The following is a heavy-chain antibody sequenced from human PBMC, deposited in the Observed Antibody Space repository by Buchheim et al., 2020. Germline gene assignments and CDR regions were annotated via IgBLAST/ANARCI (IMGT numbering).Heavy chain of an antibody. J-gene: IGHJ6*02. CDR2: INHSGST. CDR1: GGSFSGYY. Sequence: QVQLQQWGAGLLKPSETLSLTCAVYGGSFSGYYCSWIRQPPGKGLEWIGEINHSGSTNYNPSLKSRVTISVDTSKNPFSLKLSSVTAADTAVYYCARGCRYYYYYGMDVWGQGTT. V-gene: IGHV4-34*01. CDR3: ARGCRYYYYYGMDV.